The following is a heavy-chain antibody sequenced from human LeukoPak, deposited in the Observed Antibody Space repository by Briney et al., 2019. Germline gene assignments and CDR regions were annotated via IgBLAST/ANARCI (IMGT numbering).Heavy chain of an antibody. D-gene: IGHD6-13*01. Sequence: SETLSLTCTVSGGSMSSSSYYWGWIRQPPGTGLEWIGSIYYSGSTNYNPSLKSRVTISVDTSKNQFSLKLSSVTAADTAVYYCARVDSSNWYEYRGYFDYWGQGTLVTVSS. CDR2: IYYSGST. CDR3: ARVDSSNWYEYRGYFDY. V-gene: IGHV4-39*07. CDR1: GGSMSSSSYY. J-gene: IGHJ4*02.